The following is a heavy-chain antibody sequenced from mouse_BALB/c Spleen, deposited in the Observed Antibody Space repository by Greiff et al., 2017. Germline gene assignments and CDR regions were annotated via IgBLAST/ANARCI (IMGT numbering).Heavy chain of an antibody. D-gene: IGHD1-1*01. CDR3: ARQGGLYYYAMDY. Sequence: EVKLVESGGGLVKPGGSLKLSCAASGFTFSSYAMSWVRQTPEKRLEWVATISSGGSYTYYPDSVKGRFTISRDNAKNTLYLQMSSLRSEDTAMYYCARQGGLYYYAMDYWGQGTSVTVSS. J-gene: IGHJ4*01. CDR2: ISSGGSYT. V-gene: IGHV5-9-3*01. CDR1: GFTFSSYA.